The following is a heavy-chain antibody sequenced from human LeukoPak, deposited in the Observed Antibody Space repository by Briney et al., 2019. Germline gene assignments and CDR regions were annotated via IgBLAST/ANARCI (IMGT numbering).Heavy chain of an antibody. CDR2: ISAYNGNT. J-gene: IGHJ4*02. V-gene: IGHV1-18*01. D-gene: IGHD6-13*01. CDR1: VYTFANYG. Sequence: ASVNVSFKSSVYTFANYGISWVRQGPGQGLEWVGWISAYNGNTNSAQKLQGRVTMTTDTSTSTAYMELRSLRSDDTALYYCARDGAAAGRTFDYWGQGTLVTVSS. CDR3: ARDGAAAGRTFDY.